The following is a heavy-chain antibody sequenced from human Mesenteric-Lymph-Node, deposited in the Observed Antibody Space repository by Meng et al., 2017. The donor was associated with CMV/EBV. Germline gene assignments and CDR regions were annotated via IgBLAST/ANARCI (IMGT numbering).Heavy chain of an antibody. V-gene: IGHV3-30*04. CDR1: GFTFSSYA. Sequence: GESLKISCAASGFTFSSYAMHWVRQAPGKGLEWVAVISYDGSNKDYADSVKGRFTISRDISKNTLFLEMNSLRAEDTAVYYCARMGPYYYGSGSPKYGMDVWGQGTTVTVSS. CDR2: ISYDGSNK. D-gene: IGHD3-10*01. J-gene: IGHJ6*02. CDR3: ARMGPYYYGSGSPKYGMDV.